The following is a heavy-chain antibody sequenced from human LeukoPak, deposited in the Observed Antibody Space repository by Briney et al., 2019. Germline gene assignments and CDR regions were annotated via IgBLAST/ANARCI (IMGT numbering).Heavy chain of an antibody. CDR2: ISGSGGST. V-gene: IGHV3-23*01. D-gene: IGHD2-15*01. CDR3: AKKVVPYYYMDV. J-gene: IGHJ6*03. Sequence: GGSLRLSCAASGFTFSSYSMNWVRQAPGKGLEWVSAISGSGGSTYYADSVKGRFTISRDNSKNTLYLQMNSLRAEDTAVYYCAKKVVPYYYMDVWGKGTTVTVSS. CDR1: GFTFSSYS.